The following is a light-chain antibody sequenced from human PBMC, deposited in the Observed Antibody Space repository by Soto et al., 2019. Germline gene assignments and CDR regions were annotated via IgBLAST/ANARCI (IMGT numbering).Light chain of an antibody. Sequence: EIVMTQSPATLSVSPGERATLSCRASQSVSSNLAWKQQKSGRAPRLLIYGAATRATGSPAWCSGSGSGTAVTLNISSLQSEDFAVYYCQQYKNWPPLTFGQGTKVEIK. CDR1: QSVSSN. V-gene: IGKV3-15*01. J-gene: IGKJ1*01. CDR2: GAA. CDR3: QQYKNWPPLT.